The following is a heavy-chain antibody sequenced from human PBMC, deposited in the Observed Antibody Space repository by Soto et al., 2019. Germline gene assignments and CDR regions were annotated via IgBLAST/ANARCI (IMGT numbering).Heavy chain of an antibody. CDR1: GFSFVNYA. J-gene: IGHJ4*02. CDR3: AKEWMPEHSGDTLFDY. V-gene: IGHV3-23*01. D-gene: IGHD4-17*01. CDR2: LSAGRRA. Sequence: DVQLLESGGGLVQPGGSLRLSCEASGFSFVNYALSWVRQAPGKGLEWVATLSAGRRAYYADSVKGRFTIAKDFSTNTLHLKARSLRADDTAFYYCAKEWMPEHSGDTLFDYWGQGTRVTVSA.